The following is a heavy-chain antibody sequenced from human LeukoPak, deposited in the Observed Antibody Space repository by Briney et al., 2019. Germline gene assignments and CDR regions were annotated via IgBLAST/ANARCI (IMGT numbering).Heavy chain of an antibody. CDR2: INHSGST. V-gene: IGHV4-34*01. Sequence: KPSETLSLTCAVYGGSFSGYYWSWIRQPPGKGLEWIGEINHSGSTNYNPSLKSRVTISVDTSKNQFSLKLSSVTAADTAVYYCARGRGTGFDYWGQGTLVTVSS. J-gene: IGHJ4*02. CDR1: GGSFSGYY. D-gene: IGHD2-15*01. CDR3: ARGRGTGFDY.